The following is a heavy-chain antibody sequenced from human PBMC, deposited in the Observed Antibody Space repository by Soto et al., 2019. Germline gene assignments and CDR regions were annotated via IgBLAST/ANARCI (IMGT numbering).Heavy chain of an antibody. V-gene: IGHV1-3*01. D-gene: IGHD3-22*01. Sequence: QVQLVQSGAEVKKPGASVKVSCKASGYTFTSYAMHWVCQAPGQRLEWMGWINAGNGNTKYSQKFQGRVTITRDTSASTAYMELSSLRSEDTAVYYCARPYYYDSSGYYYGWYFDLWGRGTLVTVSS. CDR2: INAGNGNT. CDR1: GYTFTSYA. J-gene: IGHJ2*01. CDR3: ARPYYYDSSGYYYGWYFDL.